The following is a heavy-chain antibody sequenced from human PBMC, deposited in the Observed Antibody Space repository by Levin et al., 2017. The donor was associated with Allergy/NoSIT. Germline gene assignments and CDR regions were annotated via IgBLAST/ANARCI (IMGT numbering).Heavy chain of an antibody. Sequence: ASVKVSCKASGYTFTNYAVNWLRQAPGQGPEWMGWISTKTGIPRYAQGFRGRFDFSLDTSVSTANLQISSLKAEDTDVDYVASDVVVAGSRAMDDWGQGTTVTVS. CDR2: ISTKTGIP. D-gene: IGHD2-21*01. V-gene: IGHV7-4-1*02. J-gene: IGHJ6*02. CDR1: GYTFTNYA. CDR3: ASDVVVAGSRAMDD.